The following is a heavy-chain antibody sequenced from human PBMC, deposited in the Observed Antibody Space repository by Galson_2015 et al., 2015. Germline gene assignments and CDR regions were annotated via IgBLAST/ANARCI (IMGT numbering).Heavy chain of an antibody. V-gene: IGHV3-23*01. Sequence: SLRLSCAASGFTFSSYGMSWVRQAPGKGLEWVSAISGGGGITYYADSVKGRFTISRDNSKNALYLQMNSLRADDTAVYYCAKDLPMRGLPGSGPSGQGAPVTVSS. D-gene: IGHD3-10*01. CDR1: GFTFSSYG. J-gene: IGHJ5*02. CDR2: ISGGGGIT. CDR3: AKDLPMRGLPGSGP.